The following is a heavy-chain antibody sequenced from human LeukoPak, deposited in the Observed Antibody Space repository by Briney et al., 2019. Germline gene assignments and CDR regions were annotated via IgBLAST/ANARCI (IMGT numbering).Heavy chain of an antibody. J-gene: IGHJ4*02. CDR2: INAGNGNT. D-gene: IGHD3-22*01. V-gene: IGHV1-3*03. Sequence: ASVKVSCKASGYTFTNYAIHWVRQAPGQRLEWMGWINAGNGNTKYSQEFQGRVTMTRDMSTSTVYMELSSLRSEDTAVYYCARVNVEEDYYDSSGYYSLGYWGQGTLVTVSS. CDR3: ARVNVEEDYYDSSGYYSLGY. CDR1: GYTFTNYA.